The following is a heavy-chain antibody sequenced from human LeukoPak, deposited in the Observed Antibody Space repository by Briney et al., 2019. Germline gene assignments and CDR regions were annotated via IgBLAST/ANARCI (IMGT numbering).Heavy chain of an antibody. J-gene: IGHJ4*02. D-gene: IGHD3-10*01. CDR3: AKGFGWQLASRFDY. CDR1: GFTFSSYA. V-gene: IGHV3-23*01. Sequence: GGSLRLSCAASGFTFSSYAMSWVRQAPGKGLEWVSAISGSGGSTYYADSGKGRFTISRDNSKNTLYLQMNSLRAEDTAVYYCAKGFGWQLASRFDYWGQGTLVTVSS. CDR2: ISGSGGST.